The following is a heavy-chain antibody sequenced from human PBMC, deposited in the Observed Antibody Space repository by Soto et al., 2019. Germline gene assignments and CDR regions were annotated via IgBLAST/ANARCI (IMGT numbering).Heavy chain of an antibody. D-gene: IGHD2-15*01. Sequence: SQTLSLTCAISGDSVSSNSAAWNWIRQSPSRGLEWLGRTYYRSKWYNDYAVSVKSRITINPDTSKNQFSLQLNSVTPEDTAVYYCARDGYCSGGSCYSLDYYYGMDVWGQGTTVTVSS. V-gene: IGHV6-1*01. J-gene: IGHJ6*02. CDR1: GDSVSSNSAA. CDR2: TYYRSKWYN. CDR3: ARDGYCSGGSCYSLDYYYGMDV.